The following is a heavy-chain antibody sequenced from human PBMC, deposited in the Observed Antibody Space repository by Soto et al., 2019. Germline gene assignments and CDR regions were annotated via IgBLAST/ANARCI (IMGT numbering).Heavy chain of an antibody. J-gene: IGHJ5*02. D-gene: IGHD3-16*01. CDR2: VSTYNGKT. V-gene: IGHV1-18*01. CDR1: GYTFTSYG. CDR3: ARGGGQTPIPQRGWFDP. Sequence: QVQLMQSRAEVKTPGASVKVSCKASGYTFTSYGITWVRQAPGQGLEWMGWVSTYNGKTLYAEKFQARLSMTADTSTTIIYRDVRSLRSDDTAVYYCARGGGQTPIPQRGWFDPWGQGTLVAVSS.